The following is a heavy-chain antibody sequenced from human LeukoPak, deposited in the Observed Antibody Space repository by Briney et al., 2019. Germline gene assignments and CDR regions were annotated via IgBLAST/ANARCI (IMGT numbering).Heavy chain of an antibody. CDR1: RFTFSSYG. V-gene: IGHV3-30*02. CDR2: IRYDGSNK. J-gene: IGHJ5*02. D-gene: IGHD3-10*01. Sequence: PGGSLRLSCAASRFTFSSYGMHWVRQAPGKGLEWVAFIRYDGSNKYYADSVKGRFTISRDNSKNTVYLQMNSLRTEDTAVYYCARDALAYMVPDWFDPWGQGTLVTVSS. CDR3: ARDALAYMVPDWFDP.